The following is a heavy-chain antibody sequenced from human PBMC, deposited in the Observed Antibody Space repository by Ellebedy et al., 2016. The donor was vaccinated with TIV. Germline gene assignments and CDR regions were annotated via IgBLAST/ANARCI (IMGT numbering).Heavy chain of an antibody. CDR3: AKGTQWLGRSCFDY. D-gene: IGHD6-19*01. V-gene: IGHV3-11*01. CDR2: ISESGTTI. Sequence: PGGSLRLSCAASAFPFSDYYMSWIRQAPGKGLEWVSYISESGTTINYADSVKGRFTFSRDNSKNTLYLHMNSLRAEDTAVYHCAKGTQWLGRSCFDYWGQGTLVTVSS. J-gene: IGHJ4*02. CDR1: AFPFSDYY.